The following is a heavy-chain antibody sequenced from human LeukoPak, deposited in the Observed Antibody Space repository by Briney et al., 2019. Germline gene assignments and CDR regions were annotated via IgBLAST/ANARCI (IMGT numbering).Heavy chain of an antibody. CDR1: GYSFTSYW. D-gene: IGHD2-2*01. CDR2: IYPGDSDT. Sequence: GESLKISCKGSGYSFTSYWIGWARQIPGKGLEWMGIIYPGDSDTRYSPSFQGQVTISADKSISTAYLQWSSLKASDTAMYYCARHKGGQLLIFDSWGQGTLVTVSS. CDR3: ARHKGGQLLIFDS. V-gene: IGHV5-51*01. J-gene: IGHJ5*01.